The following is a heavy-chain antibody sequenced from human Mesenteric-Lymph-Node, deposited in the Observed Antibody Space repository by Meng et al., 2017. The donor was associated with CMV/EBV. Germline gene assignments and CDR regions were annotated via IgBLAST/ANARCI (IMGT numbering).Heavy chain of an antibody. V-gene: IGHV5-10-1*01. D-gene: IGHD2-2*01. CDR2: IDPSDSYT. Sequence: KGSGYSFTSYWISWVRQMPGKGLEWMERIDPSDSYTNYSPSFQGHVTISADKSISTAYLQWSSLKASDTAMYYCARLMAVVPAAIDYWGQGTLVTVSS. J-gene: IGHJ4*02. CDR3: ARLMAVVPAAIDY. CDR1: GYSFTSYW.